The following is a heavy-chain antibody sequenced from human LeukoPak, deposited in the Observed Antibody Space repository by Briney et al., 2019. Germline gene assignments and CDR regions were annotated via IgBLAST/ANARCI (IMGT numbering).Heavy chain of an antibody. CDR2: ISGRGGST. CDR3: AKGYYDYVRGSYYFVY. V-gene: IGHV3-23*01. D-gene: IGHD3-16*01. Sequence: GGSLRLSCAASGFTFSSYAMSWVRHAPGKGLGWVAAISGRGGSTYYADSVKGRFTISRDNSRDTLYLQMNSLGAADTSVFYCAKGYYDYVRGSYYFVYWGQGPLVTVSS. J-gene: IGHJ4*02. CDR1: GFTFSSYA.